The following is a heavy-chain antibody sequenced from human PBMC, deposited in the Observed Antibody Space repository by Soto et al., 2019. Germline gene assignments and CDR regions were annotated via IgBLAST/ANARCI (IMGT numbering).Heavy chain of an antibody. J-gene: IGHJ6*02. CDR2: VIPVLTTT. Sequence: QVQLVQSGAEVKKPGSSVRVSCRSSGDTFSSYIVNWLRLAPGRGLEWMGRVIPVLTTTDYAQNSRGRVTISADRSTNTVYLDLSSLRSDDTAVYYCARRRYCGYDCYHKHYYGMDVWGQGSLVTVAS. CDR1: GDTFSSYI. V-gene: IGHV1-69*08. CDR3: ARRRYCGYDCYHKHYYGMDV. D-gene: IGHD2-21*02.